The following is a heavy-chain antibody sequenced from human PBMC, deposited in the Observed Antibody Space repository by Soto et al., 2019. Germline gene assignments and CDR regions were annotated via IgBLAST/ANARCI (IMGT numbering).Heavy chain of an antibody. V-gene: IGHV3-30*18. CDR3: AKGAGDRLSLGMDV. J-gene: IGHJ6*02. CDR2: ISYDGSNT. D-gene: IGHD1-26*01. CDR1: GFSISVYG. Sequence: GGSLRLSCAASGFSISVYGMEWVRQAPGKGLEWVALISYDGSNTYYADSVKGRFTISRDNSKDTLFLQMTGLRREDTAVYYCAKGAGDRLSLGMDVWGQGTTVTVSS.